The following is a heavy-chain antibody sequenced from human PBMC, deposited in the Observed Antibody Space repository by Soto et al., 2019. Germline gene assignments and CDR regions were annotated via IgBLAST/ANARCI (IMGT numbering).Heavy chain of an antibody. Sequence: GGSLRLSCAASGFTFSSYGMHWVRQAPGKGLEWVAVIWYDGSNKYYADSVKGRFTISRDNSKNTLYLQMNSLRAEDTAVYYCARGLAAHQYYFDYWGQGTLVTVSS. CDR1: GFTFSSYG. V-gene: IGHV3-33*01. CDR3: ARGLAAHQYYFDY. D-gene: IGHD6-6*01. J-gene: IGHJ4*02. CDR2: IWYDGSNK.